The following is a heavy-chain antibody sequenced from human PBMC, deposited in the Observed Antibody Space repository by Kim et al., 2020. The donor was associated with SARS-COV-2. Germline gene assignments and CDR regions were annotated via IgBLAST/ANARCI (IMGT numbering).Heavy chain of an antibody. Sequence: SVKVSCKASGGTFSSYAISWVRQAPGQGLEWMGRIIPILGIANYAQKFQGRVTITADKSTSTAYMELSSLRSEDTAMYYCARGGGDCSSTSCYRVGWFDPWGQGTLVTVSS. J-gene: IGHJ5*02. V-gene: IGHV1-69*04. CDR1: GGTFSSYA. CDR3: ARGGGDCSSTSCYRVGWFDP. D-gene: IGHD2-2*01. CDR2: IIPILGIA.